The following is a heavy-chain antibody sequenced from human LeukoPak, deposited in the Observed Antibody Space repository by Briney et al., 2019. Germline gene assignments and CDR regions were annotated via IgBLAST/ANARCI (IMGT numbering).Heavy chain of an antibody. D-gene: IGHD6-13*01. J-gene: IGHJ4*02. Sequence: SETLSLTCTVSGGSISSYYWRWIRQPPGKGLEWIGYIYYSGTTNYNPSLKSRVTIAVDTSKNQFSLKLSSVTAADTAVYYCARGVYIAAAQYGYWGQGTLVTVSS. CDR3: ARGVYIAAAQYGY. CDR2: IYYSGTT. V-gene: IGHV4-59*01. CDR1: GGSISSYY.